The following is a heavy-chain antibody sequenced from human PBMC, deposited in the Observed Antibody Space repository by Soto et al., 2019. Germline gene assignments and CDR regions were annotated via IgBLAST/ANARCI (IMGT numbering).Heavy chain of an antibody. D-gene: IGHD2-2*01. Sequence: GGSLRLSCAASGFTFSSFAMSWVRQAPGKGLEWVSAITGSGDATFYADSVRGRFTISRDNSKNTLYLQMNSLGAEDTALYYCASGLVGYCSSSSCHAYRFDPWGQGALVTVSS. CDR2: ITGSGDAT. CDR1: GFTFSSFA. CDR3: ASGLVGYCSSSSCHAYRFDP. J-gene: IGHJ5*02. V-gene: IGHV3-23*01.